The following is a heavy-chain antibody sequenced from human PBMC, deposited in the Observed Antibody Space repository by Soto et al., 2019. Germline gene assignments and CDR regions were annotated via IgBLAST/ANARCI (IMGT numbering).Heavy chain of an antibody. CDR3: ARDGARLRYFDWLGGDYYYGMDV. D-gene: IGHD3-9*01. Sequence: SQTLSLTCAISGDSVSSKSAAWNWIRQSPSRGLEWLGRTYYRSKWSTDYAISVKSRITINPDTSKNQFSLKLSSVTAADTAVYYCARDGARLRYFDWLGGDYYYGMDVWGQGTTVTVSS. V-gene: IGHV6-1*01. CDR1: GDSVSSKSAA. CDR2: TYYRSKWST. J-gene: IGHJ6*02.